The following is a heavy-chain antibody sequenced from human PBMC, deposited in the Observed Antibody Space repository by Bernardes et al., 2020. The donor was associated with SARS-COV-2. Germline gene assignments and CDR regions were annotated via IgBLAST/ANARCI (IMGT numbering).Heavy chain of an antibody. CDR1: GFTFTKYD. D-gene: IGHD3-3*01. Sequence: GGSLRLSCAASGFTFTKYDISCVRQGPGKGQEWGSGSSGSGNTTYYADPVKGRFTISRDNSKNTLFLQMDSLRAEDTAVYYCAKDDDRPLFGAPGFDSWGQGTLVTVSS. J-gene: IGHJ4*02. CDR3: AKDDDRPLFGAPGFDS. CDR2: SSGSGNTT. V-gene: IGHV3-23*01.